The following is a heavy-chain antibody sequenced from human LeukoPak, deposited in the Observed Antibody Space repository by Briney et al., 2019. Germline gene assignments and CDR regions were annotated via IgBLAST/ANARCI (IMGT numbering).Heavy chain of an antibody. CDR3: ARHLYSNYVSCV. V-gene: IGHV4-61*02. D-gene: IGHD4-11*01. CDR1: NVSISSGSHY. Sequence: SQTLSLTCTVSNVSISSGSHYWTWIRQPAGKGLEWIGRIYAGGRSNYNPSLRSRVTISVDTSRNQFSLKLNSVTAADTAVYYCARHLYSNYVSCVRGKGTTVTVSS. CDR2: IYAGGRS. J-gene: IGHJ6*04.